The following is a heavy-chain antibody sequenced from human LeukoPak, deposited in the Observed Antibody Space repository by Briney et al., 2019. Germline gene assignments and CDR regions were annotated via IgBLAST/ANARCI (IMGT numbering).Heavy chain of an antibody. CDR2: IRYDGSNK. J-gene: IGHJ4*02. V-gene: IGHV3-30*02. CDR3: AKDYSSSWPYYFDY. Sequence: GGSLRLSCAASGFTFSSYGMHWVRQAPGKGLEWVAFIRYDGSNKYYADSVKGRFTISRDNSKNTLYLQMNSLRAEDTAVYYCAKDYSSSWPYYFDYWGQGTLVTVSS. D-gene: IGHD6-13*01. CDR1: GFTFSSYG.